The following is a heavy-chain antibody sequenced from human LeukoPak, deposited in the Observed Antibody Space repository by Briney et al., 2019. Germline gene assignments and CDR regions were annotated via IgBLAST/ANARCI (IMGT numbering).Heavy chain of an antibody. V-gene: IGHV1-8*01. D-gene: IGHD2-21*02. CDR3: ARRPECGGDCYGTSDY. J-gene: IGHJ4*02. CDR2: MNTNSGNT. Sequence: ASVRVSCKASGYTFTSYDINWVRQAPGQVLGWVGWMNTNSGNTGYAQRFQRRVTMTRNTSISTAYMELSSLRSEDTAVYYCARRPECGGDCYGTSDYWGQGTLVTVSS. CDR1: GYTFTSYD.